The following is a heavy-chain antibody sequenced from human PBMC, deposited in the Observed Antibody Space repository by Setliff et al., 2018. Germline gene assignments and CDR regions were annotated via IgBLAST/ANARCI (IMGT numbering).Heavy chain of an antibody. D-gene: IGHD3-16*01. CDR2: MNPNSGNT. CDR3: VRNPHGPEASTPGGY. V-gene: IGHV1-8*01. CDR1: GYTFTSYD. J-gene: IGHJ4*02. Sequence: GASVKVSCKASGYTFTSYDINWVRQATGQGVEWMGWMNPNSGNTGYAQKFQGRVTMTRNTSISTAYMELSSLRSEDTAVYSLVRNPHGPEASTPGGYWGRGTLVTVSS.